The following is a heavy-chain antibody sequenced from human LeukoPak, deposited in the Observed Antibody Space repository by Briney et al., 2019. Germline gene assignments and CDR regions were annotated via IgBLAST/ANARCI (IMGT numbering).Heavy chain of an antibody. V-gene: IGHV4-59*01. Sequence: PSETLSLTCSVSGASFRSYFWSWIRQSPGKGLEWIGYVYDNDISNFNPSLESRVTILVDRSKSQFSLKLRSVTAADTAVYYCARGLVLATDDAFDIWGPGTMVTVSS. CDR3: ARGLVLATDDAFDI. CDR1: GASFRSYF. J-gene: IGHJ3*02. D-gene: IGHD5-12*01. CDR2: VYDNDIS.